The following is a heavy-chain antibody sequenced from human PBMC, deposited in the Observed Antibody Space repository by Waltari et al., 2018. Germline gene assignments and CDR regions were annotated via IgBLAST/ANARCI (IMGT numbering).Heavy chain of an antibody. CDR1: GLTVSKQY. D-gene: IGHD6-19*01. CDR2: ISSFGNT. CDR3: ARDLNSGWGYAFDY. V-gene: IGHV3-66*01. Sequence: EVQLVESGGDLVQPGGALSLSGAASGLTVSKQYMSWVRQAPGKGLEWVSAISSFGNTQYAESVRGRFTVSKDNSKNTLYLQMHSLTAEDTGVYYCARDLNSGWGYAFDYWGLGTVVTVSA. J-gene: IGHJ4*02.